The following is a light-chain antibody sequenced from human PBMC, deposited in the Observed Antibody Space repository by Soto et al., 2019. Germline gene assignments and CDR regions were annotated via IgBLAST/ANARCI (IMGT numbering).Light chain of an antibody. CDR3: QSYDTSLSGYV. V-gene: IGLV1-40*01. J-gene: IGLJ1*01. Sequence: QSVLTQPPSVSGAPGQKVTISCTGSSSNIGAGYDVNWYQQLPGTAPKLLIYDNNNRPSGVPDRFSGSKSGTSASLAITGFQAEDEADYYCQSYDTSLSGYVFGTGTKVTV. CDR2: DNN. CDR1: SSNIGAGYD.